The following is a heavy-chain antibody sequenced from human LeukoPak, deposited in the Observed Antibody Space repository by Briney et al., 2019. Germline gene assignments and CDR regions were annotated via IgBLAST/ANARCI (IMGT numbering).Heavy chain of an antibody. CDR1: GFTFSSYS. CDR2: ISSSSSTI. J-gene: IGHJ4*02. CDR3: AREHYYGSGSYYTFDY. D-gene: IGHD3-10*01. Sequence: GGSLRLSCAASGFTFSSYSMNWVRQAPGKGLEWVSYISSSSSTIYYADSVKGRFTISRDNAKNSLYLQMNSLRAEDTALYYCAREHYYGSGSYYTFDYWGQGTLVTVSS. V-gene: IGHV3-48*04.